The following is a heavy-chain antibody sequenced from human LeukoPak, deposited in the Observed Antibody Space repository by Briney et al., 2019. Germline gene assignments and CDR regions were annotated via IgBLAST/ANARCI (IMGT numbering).Heavy chain of an antibody. Sequence: SETLSLTCTVSGGSISSSSYYWGWIRQPPGKGLEWIGSIYYSGSTYYNPSLKSRVTISVDTSKNQFSLKLSSVTAADTAVYYCAGHEYSSSPGLFDYWGQGTLVTVSS. V-gene: IGHV4-39*01. CDR3: AGHEYSSSPGLFDY. D-gene: IGHD6-13*01. J-gene: IGHJ4*02. CDR2: IYYSGST. CDR1: GGSISSSSYY.